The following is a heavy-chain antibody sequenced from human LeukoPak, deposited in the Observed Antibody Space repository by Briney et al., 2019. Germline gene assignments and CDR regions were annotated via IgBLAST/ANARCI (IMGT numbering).Heavy chain of an antibody. V-gene: IGHV4-59*01. CDR3: ARDLNYYGSGSSPGFDP. CDR2: IYYSGST. CDR1: GGSISSYY. J-gene: IGHJ5*02. D-gene: IGHD3-10*01. Sequence: SETLSLTCTVSGGSISSYYWSWIRQPPGKGLEWIGYIYYSGSTNYNPSLKSRVTISVDTSKNQFSLKLSSVTAADTAVYYCARDLNYYGSGSSPGFDPWGQGTLVTVSS.